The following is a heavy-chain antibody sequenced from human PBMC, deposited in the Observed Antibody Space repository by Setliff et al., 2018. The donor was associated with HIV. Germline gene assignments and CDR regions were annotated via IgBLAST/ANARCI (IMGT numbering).Heavy chain of an antibody. CDR1: GYPFTSFV. J-gene: IGHJ5*02. D-gene: IGHD3-10*01. V-gene: IGHV7-4-1*02. CDR2: INTNTGNP. Sequence: VKVSCKASGYPFTSFVMNWVRQAPGQGLERMGWINTNTGNPTYAQGFTGRFVFSLDTSVSTAYLQISSLKAEDTAVYYCARVGGFGEFIENWFDPWGQGTLVTVSS. CDR3: ARVGGFGEFIENWFDP.